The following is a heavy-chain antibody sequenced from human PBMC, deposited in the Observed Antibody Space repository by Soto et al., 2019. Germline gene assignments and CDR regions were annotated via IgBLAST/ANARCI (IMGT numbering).Heavy chain of an antibody. Sequence: SETLSLTCTVSGGSISSYYWSWIRQPPGKGLEWIGYIYYSGSTNYNPSLKSRVTISVDTSKNQFSLKLSSVTAADTAVYYCARCRVVAATQSRSGWAFDIWGQGTMVTVSS. D-gene: IGHD2-15*01. CDR3: ARCRVVAATQSRSGWAFDI. CDR2: IYYSGST. CDR1: GGSISSYY. V-gene: IGHV4-59*01. J-gene: IGHJ3*02.